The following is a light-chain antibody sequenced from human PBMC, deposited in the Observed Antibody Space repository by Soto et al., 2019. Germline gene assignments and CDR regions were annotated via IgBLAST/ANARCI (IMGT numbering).Light chain of an antibody. J-gene: IGKJ1*01. V-gene: IGKV3-20*01. CDR2: GTS. CDR1: QSVGNNY. CDR3: QQYSGSPPRT. Sequence: EVVLTQSPGTLSLSPGERATLYCRTSQSVGNNYLAWYQQKPGQAPRLLMYGTSSRATGIPDRFSGSGSGKDFTLTISSLEPEDFAIYYWQQYSGSPPRTFGQGTKVEIK.